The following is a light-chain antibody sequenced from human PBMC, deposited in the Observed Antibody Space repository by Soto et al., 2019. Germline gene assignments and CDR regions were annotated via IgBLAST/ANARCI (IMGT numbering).Light chain of an antibody. J-gene: IGKJ1*01. CDR2: WAS. CDR1: QSVLYSSNNKNY. CDR3: QQYYSTPWT. Sequence: DIVMTQSPDSLAVSLGERATINRKSSQSVLYSSNNKNYLAWYQQKPGHPPKLLIYWASTRESGVPDRFSGSGSGTDFTLTISSLQAEDVAVYYCQQYYSTPWTFGQGTKVEIK. V-gene: IGKV4-1*01.